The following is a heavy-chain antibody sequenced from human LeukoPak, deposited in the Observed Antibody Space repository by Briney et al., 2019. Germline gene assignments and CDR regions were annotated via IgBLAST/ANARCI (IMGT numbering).Heavy chain of an antibody. J-gene: IGHJ6*03. CDR1: GFTFSGYW. Sequence: GGSLRLSCVTSGFTFSGYWMHWVRQGPEKGLELVSRIDDDGHGIIYADSVKGRFTTSRDNVKNTLYLQMNSLRVEDTAVYYCAAGGGWDPSFGVVTHIDAWGKGTTVVVS. CDR2: IDDDGHGI. CDR3: AAGGGWDPSFGVVTHIDA. V-gene: IGHV3-74*01. D-gene: IGHD3-3*01.